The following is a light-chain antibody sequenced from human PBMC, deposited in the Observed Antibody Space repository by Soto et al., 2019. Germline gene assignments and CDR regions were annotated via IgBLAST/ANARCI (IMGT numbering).Light chain of an antibody. J-gene: IGKJ1*01. CDR3: QQYNNWPPWT. CDR1: QSISSN. CDR2: GAS. V-gene: IGKV3-15*01. Sequence: ERVMTQSPATLSVSPGGRATLSCRASQSISSNLAWYQQKPGQAPRLLIYGASTRATGIPARFGGSGSGTEFTLTITSLQSEDFAVYYCQQYNNWPPWTFGQGTKVEIK.